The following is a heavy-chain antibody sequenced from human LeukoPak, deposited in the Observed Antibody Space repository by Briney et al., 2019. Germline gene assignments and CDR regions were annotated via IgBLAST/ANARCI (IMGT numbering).Heavy chain of an antibody. D-gene: IGHD6-19*01. CDR1: GFTLWRHG. Sequence: GSLRLSCTTSGFTLWRHGMHWVRQAPGKGLEWVAVTWYGGSDYADSVRGRFSVSRDIFGNTVYLQMDNLRVEDTALYYCARERSTSGHAGAFDIWGQGTVVTVSS. CDR3: ARERSTSGHAGAFDI. J-gene: IGHJ3*02. V-gene: IGHV3-33*01. CDR2: TWYGGS.